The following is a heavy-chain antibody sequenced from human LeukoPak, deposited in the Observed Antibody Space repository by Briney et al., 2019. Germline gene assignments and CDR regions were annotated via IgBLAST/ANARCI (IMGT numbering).Heavy chain of an antibody. D-gene: IGHD6-6*01. V-gene: IGHV3-11*01. CDR1: GFTFSDYY. CDR2: ISSSGSTI. Sequence: GGSLRLSCAASGFTFSDYYMSWIRQAPGKGLEWVSYISSSGSTIYYADSVKGRFTISRDNAKNSLHLQMNSLRAEDTAVYYCARVRRSSFYWFDPWGQGTLVTVSS. J-gene: IGHJ5*02. CDR3: ARVRRSSFYWFDP.